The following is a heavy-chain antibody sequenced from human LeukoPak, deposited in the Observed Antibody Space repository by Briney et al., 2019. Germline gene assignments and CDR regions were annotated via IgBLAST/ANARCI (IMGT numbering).Heavy chain of an antibody. Sequence: GGSLILSCAASGFTFSSYSMNWVRQAPGKGLEWVSFISSSSSYIYYTDSVKGRFTISRDNAKNSLYLQLNSLRAEDTALYYCARGEWSSSPFDYWGQGTLVTVSS. J-gene: IGHJ4*02. V-gene: IGHV3-21*01. CDR3: ARGEWSSSPFDY. CDR1: GFTFSSYS. CDR2: ISSSSSYI. D-gene: IGHD6-6*01.